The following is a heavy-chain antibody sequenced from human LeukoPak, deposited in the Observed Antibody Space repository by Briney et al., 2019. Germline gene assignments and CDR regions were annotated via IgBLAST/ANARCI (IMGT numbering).Heavy chain of an antibody. V-gene: IGHV3-23*01. CDR3: AKVTGGDMITYGGLDY. CDR2: IIGSGDTT. CDR1: GFTFSGYA. Sequence: GGSLRLSCAASGFTFSGYAMSWVRQAPGKGLEWVSAIIGSGDTTYYAASVKGRLTISRDNSKNTLYLQMNSLRAEGTAVYYCAKVTGGDMITYGGLDYWGQGTLVTVSS. J-gene: IGHJ4*02. D-gene: IGHD3-16*01.